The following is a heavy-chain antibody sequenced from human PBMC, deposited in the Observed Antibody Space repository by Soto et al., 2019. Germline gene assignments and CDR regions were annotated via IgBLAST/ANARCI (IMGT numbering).Heavy chain of an antibody. CDR2: ISGSGGST. Sequence: EVQLLESGGGLVQPGGSLRLSCAASGFTFSSYAMSWVRQAPGKGLEWVSAISGSGGSTYYADSVKGRFTISRDNSKNTLYLQMNSRRAEDTAVYYCANGLAAGVTNDYWGQGSLVTVSS. V-gene: IGHV3-23*01. CDR1: GFTFSSYA. CDR3: ANGLAAGVTNDY. D-gene: IGHD4-17*01. J-gene: IGHJ4*02.